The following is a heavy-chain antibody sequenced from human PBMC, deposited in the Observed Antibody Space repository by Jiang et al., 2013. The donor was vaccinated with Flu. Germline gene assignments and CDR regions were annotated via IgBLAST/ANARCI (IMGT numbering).Heavy chain of an antibody. CDR2: IIPIFGTA. V-gene: IGHV1-69*06. D-gene: IGHD3-9*01. CDR3: AGVLYFDWSTSYYFDY. J-gene: IGHJ4*02. Sequence: GAEVKKPGSSVKVSCKASGGTFSSYAISWVRQAPGQGLEWMGGIIPIFGTANYAQKFQGRVTITADKSTSTAYMELSSLRSEDTAVYYCAGVLYFDWSTSYYFDYWGQGTLVTVSS. CDR1: GGTFSSYA.